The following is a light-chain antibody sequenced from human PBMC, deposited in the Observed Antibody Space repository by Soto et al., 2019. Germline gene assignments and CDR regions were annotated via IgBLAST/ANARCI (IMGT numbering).Light chain of an antibody. Sequence: QSALTQPPSASGSPGQSVTISCIGTSSDVGGYNFVSWYQHHPGKAPKFMIYEVDKRPSGVPDRFSGSKSGNTASLTVSGLRPEDEAGYYCSSYAGSTVVFGGGTKLTVL. CDR1: SSDVGGYNF. J-gene: IGLJ2*01. CDR3: SSYAGSTVV. CDR2: EVD. V-gene: IGLV2-8*01.